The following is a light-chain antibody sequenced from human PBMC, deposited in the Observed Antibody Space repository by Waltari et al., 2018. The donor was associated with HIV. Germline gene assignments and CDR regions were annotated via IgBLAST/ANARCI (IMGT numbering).Light chain of an antibody. V-gene: IGLV2-11*01. CDR3: CSYAGNYTLV. CDR1: SSGVGGSNY. J-gene: IGLJ2*01. Sequence: QSALTQPRSVSGSPGPSVTVSCTGTSSGVGGSNYVSWYQQHPGKAPRLMIYDVNKRPSGVPDRFSGSKSGNTASLPISELQAEDEAVYYCCSYAGNYTLVFGGGTKLTVL. CDR2: DVN.